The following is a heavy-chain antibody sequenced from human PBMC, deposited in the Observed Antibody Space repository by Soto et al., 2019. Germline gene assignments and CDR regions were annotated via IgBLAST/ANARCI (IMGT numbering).Heavy chain of an antibody. CDR2: IYWDDDK. CDR3: AHAPLGVVVFDI. V-gene: IGHV2-5*02. D-gene: IGHD3-3*01. Sequence: QITLKESGPTLVKPTQTLTLTCTFSGFSLSTSGVGVGWIRQPPGKALEWLALIYWDDDKRYSPSLKSRLTITKDTSKTQVVLTMPNMDPVDTATYYCAHAPLGVVVFDIWGQGTMVTVSS. J-gene: IGHJ3*02. CDR1: GFSLSTSGVG.